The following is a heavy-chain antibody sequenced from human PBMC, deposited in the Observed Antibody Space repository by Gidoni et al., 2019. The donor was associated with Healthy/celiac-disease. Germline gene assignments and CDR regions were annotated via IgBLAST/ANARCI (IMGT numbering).Heavy chain of an antibody. J-gene: IGHJ3*02. CDR2: IYYSGST. D-gene: IGHD1-26*01. V-gene: IGHV4-59*01. CDR1: GGSISSYY. Sequence: QVQLQESGPGLVKPSETLSLTCTVSGGSISSYYWSWIRQPPGKGLEWIGYIYYSGSTNYNPSRKSRVTISVDTSKNQFSLKLSSVTAADTAVYYCARCSLVGATDGCAFDIWGQGTMVTVSS. CDR3: ARCSLVGATDGCAFDI.